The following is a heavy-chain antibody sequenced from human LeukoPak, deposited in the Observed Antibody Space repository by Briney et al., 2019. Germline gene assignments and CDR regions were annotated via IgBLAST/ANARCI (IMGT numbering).Heavy chain of an antibody. D-gene: IGHD4-23*01. CDR1: GFTFSSYS. J-gene: IGHJ3*02. V-gene: IGHV3-48*04. Sequence: GGSLRLSCAASGFTFSSYSMNWVRQAPGKGLEWVSYISSSSSTIYYADSVKGRFTISRDNAKNSLYLQMNSLRAEDTAVYYCARVGRWPVVAFDIWGQGTMVTVSS. CDR3: ARVGRWPVVAFDI. CDR2: ISSSSSTI.